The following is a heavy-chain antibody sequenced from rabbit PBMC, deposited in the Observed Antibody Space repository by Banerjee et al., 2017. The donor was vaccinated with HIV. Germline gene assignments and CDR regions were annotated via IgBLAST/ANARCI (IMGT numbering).Heavy chain of an antibody. Sequence: QEQLVESGGGLVTLGASLTLTCKASGIDFSSSYYTCWVRQAPGKGLEWIACIDAGSSGYTYYARWAKGRFTISKTSSTTVTLQMTSLTAADTATYFCARGYAYGTDQSYYFDLWGPGTLVTDS. V-gene: IGHV1S45*01. D-gene: IGHD6-1*01. J-gene: IGHJ4*01. CDR3: ARGYAYGTDQSYYFDL. CDR1: GIDFSSSYY. CDR2: IDAGSSGYT.